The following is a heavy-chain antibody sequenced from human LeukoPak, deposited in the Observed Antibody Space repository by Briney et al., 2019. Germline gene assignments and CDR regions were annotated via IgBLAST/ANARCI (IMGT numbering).Heavy chain of an antibody. V-gene: IGHV3-23*01. D-gene: IGHD3-9*01. CDR3: AKGGTGYPLDS. CDR2: ITGGSDST. Sequence: PGGSLRLSCAASGFSFSVYTMTWVRQAPGRGLERVSGITGGSDSTYYADSVRGRFTISRDNSKNTLYLQMNSLRAEDTAVYYCAKGGTGYPLDSWGQGTLVTVS. CDR1: GFSFSVYT. J-gene: IGHJ5*01.